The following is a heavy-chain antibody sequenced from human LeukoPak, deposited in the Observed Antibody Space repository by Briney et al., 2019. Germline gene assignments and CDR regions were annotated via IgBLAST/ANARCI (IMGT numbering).Heavy chain of an antibody. D-gene: IGHD3-9*01. Sequence: ASVKVSCKASGYTFTSYDINWVRQATGQGLEWMGWMNPNSGNTGYAQKFQGRVTMTKNTSISTAYMELSSLRSEDTAVYYCARGTNVLRYFEGRGFDPWGQGTLVTVSS. J-gene: IGHJ5*02. CDR3: ARGTNVLRYFEGRGFDP. CDR1: GYTFTSYD. V-gene: IGHV1-8*01. CDR2: MNPNSGNT.